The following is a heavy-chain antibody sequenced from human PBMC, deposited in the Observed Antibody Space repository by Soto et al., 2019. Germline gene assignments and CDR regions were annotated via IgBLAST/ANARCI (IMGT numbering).Heavy chain of an antibody. Sequence: QVQLVESGGGVVQPGRSLRLSCAASGFTFRNYGMHWIRQAPGKGLEWMAAIWYDGSKKYYPDSVEGRFTISRDNSKTTLYLQMDGLRAEDTAVYYCVRGTNQWDGEFGDFWGQGPLVTVSS. V-gene: IGHV3-33*01. J-gene: IGHJ1*01. D-gene: IGHD3-10*01. CDR1: GFTFRNYG. CDR2: IWYDGSKK. CDR3: VRGTNQWDGEFGDF.